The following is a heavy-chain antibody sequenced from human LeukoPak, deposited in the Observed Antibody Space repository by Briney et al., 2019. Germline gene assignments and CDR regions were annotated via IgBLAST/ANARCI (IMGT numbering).Heavy chain of an antibody. V-gene: IGHV4-59*01. CDR1: GGSISSYY. CDR2: IYYSGST. D-gene: IGHD4-17*01. J-gene: IGHJ3*02. CDR3: ATDMTTVSNDAFDI. Sequence: SETLSLTCTVSGGSISSYYWRWIRQPPGKGLEWIGYIYYSGSTNYNPSLKSRVTISVDTSKNQFSLKLSSVTAADTAVYYCATDMTTVSNDAFDIWGQGTMVTVSS.